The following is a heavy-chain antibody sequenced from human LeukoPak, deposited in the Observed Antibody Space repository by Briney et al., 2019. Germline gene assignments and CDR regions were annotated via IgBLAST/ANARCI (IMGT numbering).Heavy chain of an antibody. CDR3: ARAPAGFYGLDV. V-gene: IGHV3-13*01. D-gene: IGHD2-2*01. CDR1: GFTFSSYD. J-gene: IGHJ6*02. CDR2: IGTAGDT. Sequence: GGSLRLSCAASGFTFSSYDMHWVRQATGKGLEWVSAIGTAGDTYYPGSVKGRFTISRENAKNSLYLQMNSLRAGDTAVYYCARAPAGFYGLDVWGQGTTVTVSS.